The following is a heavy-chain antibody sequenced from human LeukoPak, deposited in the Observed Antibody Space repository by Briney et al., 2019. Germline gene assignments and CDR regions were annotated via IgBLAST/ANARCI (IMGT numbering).Heavy chain of an antibody. J-gene: IGHJ4*02. CDR1: GGSISSYY. CDR2: IYYSGST. V-gene: IGHV4-59*08. Sequence: SESLSLTCTVSGGSISSYYWSWLRQPPGKGLEWIGYIYYSGSTNYNPSLKSRVNISVDTSKHQFSLKLSSVTAAHTAVYYSARHTPLPVRGSFDYWGQGTLVTVSS. CDR3: ARHTPLPVRGSFDY. D-gene: IGHD1-26*01.